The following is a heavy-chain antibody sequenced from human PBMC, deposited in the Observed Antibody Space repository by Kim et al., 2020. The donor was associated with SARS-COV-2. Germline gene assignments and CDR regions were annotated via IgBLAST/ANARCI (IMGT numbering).Heavy chain of an antibody. CDR1: GFTFAYYA. Sequence: GGSLRLSCTGSGFTFAYYAIHWVRQAPGKGLEWVAVVSGDGSGAYYADSVRGRFTVSRDNSRNTVYLQMGSLRTEDTALYYCAKDHESWLPHW. D-gene: IGHD3-10*01. CDR3: AKDHESWLPH. V-gene: IGHV3-30*18. J-gene: IGHJ1*01. CDR2: VSGDGSGA.